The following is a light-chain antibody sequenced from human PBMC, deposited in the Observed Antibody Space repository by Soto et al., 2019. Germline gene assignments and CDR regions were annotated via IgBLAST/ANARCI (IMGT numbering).Light chain of an antibody. J-gene: IGLJ1*01. CDR3: LLSYNGPYV. CDR2: DTT. V-gene: IGLV7-46*01. Sequence: HAVVTQVPSLTVSPGGTVTLTCGSSTGAVTNGHYPYWFQQKPGQAPRTLIYDTTNRHYWKPARFSGSLLGGKAALTLSGAQPEDEAEYYCLLSYNGPYVFGTGTKVTV. CDR1: TGAVTNGHY.